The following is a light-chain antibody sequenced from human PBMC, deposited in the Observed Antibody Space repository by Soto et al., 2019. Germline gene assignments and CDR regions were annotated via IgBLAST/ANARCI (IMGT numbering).Light chain of an antibody. CDR3: QQFDNLPLT. CDR1: QDINND. V-gene: IGKV1-33*01. CDR2: DAY. J-gene: IGKJ4*01. Sequence: DIQMTQAPSSLSASVGDRVTITSQARQDINNDVTWYQQKPGKAPNLLISDAYNLQTGVPSRFSGSGSGTDFTFTISSLQPEDIATYYCQQFDNLPLTFGGGTKVEIK.